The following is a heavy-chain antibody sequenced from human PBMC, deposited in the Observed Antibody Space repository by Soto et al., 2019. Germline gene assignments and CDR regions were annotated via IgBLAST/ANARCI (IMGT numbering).Heavy chain of an antibody. Sequence: LRLSCAASGFTFSSYEMNWVRQAPGKGLEWVSHITSSGSIVYYADSVKGRFTISRDNAKNSLYLQMNSLGAEDAAIYYCARAQWLVGVLTRGTFDCWGQGTLVTVS. V-gene: IGHV3-48*03. CDR3: ARAQWLVGVLTRGTFDC. J-gene: IGHJ4*02. CDR2: ITSSGSIV. D-gene: IGHD6-19*01. CDR1: GFTFSSYE.